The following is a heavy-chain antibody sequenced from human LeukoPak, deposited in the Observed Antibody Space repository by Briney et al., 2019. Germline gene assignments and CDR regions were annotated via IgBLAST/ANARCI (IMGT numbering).Heavy chain of an antibody. Sequence: ASVKVSCKASGYTFTGYYMHWVRQAPGQGREWMGWINPNSGGTNYAQKFQGRVTMTRATSISTAYMELSRLRSDDTAVYYCARAGYDFWSGSDAFDIWGQGTMVTVSS. CDR1: GYTFTGYY. CDR3: ARAGYDFWSGSDAFDI. J-gene: IGHJ3*02. V-gene: IGHV1-2*02. D-gene: IGHD3-3*01. CDR2: INPNSGGT.